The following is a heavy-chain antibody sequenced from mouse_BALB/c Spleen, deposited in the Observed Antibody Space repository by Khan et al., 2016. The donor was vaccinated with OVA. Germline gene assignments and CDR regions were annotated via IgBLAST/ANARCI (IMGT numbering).Heavy chain of an antibody. CDR1: GYTSTSYW. CDR2: IYPGDGDT. Sequence: QVQLQQSGAELARPGTSVKLSCKASGYTSTSYWMKWVKQRPGQGLEWIGAIYPGDGDTRYTQKFKGKATLTADKYSSTASMQTSSLASEDSAVYYCAGGIPYCYGKDYWGQGASDTVS. CDR3: AGGIPYCYGKDY. V-gene: IGHV1-87*01. J-gene: IGHJ4*01.